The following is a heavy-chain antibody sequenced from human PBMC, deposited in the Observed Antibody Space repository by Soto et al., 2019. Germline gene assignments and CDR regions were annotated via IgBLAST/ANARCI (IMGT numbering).Heavy chain of an antibody. CDR2: ISSSSSTI. Sequence: GGSLRLSCAASGFTFSSYSMNWVRQAPGKGLEWVSYISSSSSTIYYADSVKGRFTISRDNAKNSLYLQMNSLRDEDTAVYYCARDLDYGDYGTIWYYGMDVWGQGTTVTVSS. CDR1: GFTFSSYS. V-gene: IGHV3-48*02. J-gene: IGHJ6*02. D-gene: IGHD4-17*01. CDR3: ARDLDYGDYGTIWYYGMDV.